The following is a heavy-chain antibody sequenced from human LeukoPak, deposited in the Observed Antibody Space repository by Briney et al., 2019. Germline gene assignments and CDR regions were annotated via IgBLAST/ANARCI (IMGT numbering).Heavy chain of an antibody. V-gene: IGHV3-7*04. Sequence: GGSLRLSCAASGFTFSSYEMNWVRQAPGKGLEWVANIKQDGSEKHYVDSVKGRFTISRDNAKNSLYLQMISLRAEDTAVYFCARCEEGPDYYDRGVVGYWGQGTLVTVSS. CDR3: ARCEEGPDYYDRGVVGY. CDR2: IKQDGSEK. D-gene: IGHD3-22*01. CDR1: GFTFSSYE. J-gene: IGHJ4*02.